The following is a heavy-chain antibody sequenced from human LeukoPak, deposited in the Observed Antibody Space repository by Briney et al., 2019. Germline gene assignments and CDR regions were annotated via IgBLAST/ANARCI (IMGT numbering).Heavy chain of an antibody. J-gene: IGHJ6*02. CDR2: TYYRSKWYN. CDR1: GDSVSSNSAA. V-gene: IGHV6-1*01. D-gene: IGHD4/OR15-4a*01. Sequence: SQTLSLTCAISGDSVSSNSAAWNWIRQSPSRGLVWLGRTYYRSKWYNDYAVSVKSRITINPDTSKNQFSLQLNSVTPEDTAVYYCARDGGASPSGLYYYGMDVWGQGTTVTVSS. CDR3: ARDGGASPSGLYYYGMDV.